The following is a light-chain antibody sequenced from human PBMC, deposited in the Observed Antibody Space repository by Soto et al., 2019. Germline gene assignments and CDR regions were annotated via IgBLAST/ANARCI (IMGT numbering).Light chain of an antibody. J-gene: IGKJ4*01. CDR1: QSVSSY. V-gene: IGKV3-11*01. Sequence: ETVLTQSPATLSLSPGERATLSCRASQSVSSYLAWYQQKPGQAPRLLISDASNRATGIPARFSGSGSGTDFTLTISSLEPEDFAVYYGQQRSNWPLTFGGGTKVEIK. CDR3: QQRSNWPLT. CDR2: DAS.